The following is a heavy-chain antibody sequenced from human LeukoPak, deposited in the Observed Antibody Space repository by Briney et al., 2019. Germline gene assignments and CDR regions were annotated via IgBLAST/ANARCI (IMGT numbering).Heavy chain of an antibody. CDR3: ARTYTAIATDSSYYYYYYMDV. CDR1: GYTFTGYY. CDR2: IIPIFGTA. J-gene: IGHJ6*03. V-gene: IGHV1-69*06. D-gene: IGHD5-18*01. Sequence: ASVKVSCKASGYTFTGYYMHWVRQAPGQGLEWMGGIIPIFGTANYAQKFQGRVTITADKSTSTAYMELSSLRSEDTAVYYCARTYTAIATDSSYYYYYYMDVWGKGTTVTVSS.